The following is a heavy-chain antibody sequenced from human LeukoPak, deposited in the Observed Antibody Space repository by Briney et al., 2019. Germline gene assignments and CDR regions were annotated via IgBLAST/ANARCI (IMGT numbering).Heavy chain of an antibody. CDR1: GGSISSYY. V-gene: IGHV4-59*08. CDR3: ARHCLWFGESTIDAFDI. CDR2: IYYSGST. D-gene: IGHD3-10*01. J-gene: IGHJ3*02. Sequence: PSETLSLTCAVSGGSISSYYWSWIRQPPGKGLEWIGYIYYSGSTNYNPSLKSRVTISVDTSKHQFSLKLSSVTAADTAVYYCARHCLWFGESTIDAFDIWGQGTMVTVSS.